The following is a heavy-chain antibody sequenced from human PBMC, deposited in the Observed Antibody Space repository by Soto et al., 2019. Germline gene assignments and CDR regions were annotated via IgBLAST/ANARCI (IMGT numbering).Heavy chain of an antibody. Sequence: PGGSLRLSCAASGFTFSSYWMSWVRQAPGKGLEWVANIKQDGSEKYYVDSVKGRFTISRDNAKNSLYLQMNSLRAEDTAVYYCARVGAAAGTVLGYYGMDVWGQGTTVTVSS. CDR3: ARVGAAAGTVLGYYGMDV. D-gene: IGHD6-13*01. CDR2: IKQDGSEK. J-gene: IGHJ6*02. V-gene: IGHV3-7*01. CDR1: GFTFSSYW.